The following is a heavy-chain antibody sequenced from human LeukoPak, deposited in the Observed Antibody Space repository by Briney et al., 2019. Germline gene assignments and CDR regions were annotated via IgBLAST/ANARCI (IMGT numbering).Heavy chain of an antibody. CDR1: GGSISSSSYY. J-gene: IGHJ4*02. Sequence: PSETLSLTCTVSGGSISSSSYYWGWIRQPPGKGLEWIGSIYYSGSTYYNPSLKSRVTISVDTSKNQFSLKLSSVTAADTAVYYCARNSRGYYVIDYWGQGTLVTVSS. D-gene: IGHD3-10*01. CDR3: ARNSRGYYVIDY. CDR2: IYYSGST. V-gene: IGHV4-39*07.